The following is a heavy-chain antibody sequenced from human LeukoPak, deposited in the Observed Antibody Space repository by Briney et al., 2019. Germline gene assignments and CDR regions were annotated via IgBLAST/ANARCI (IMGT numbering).Heavy chain of an antibody. J-gene: IGHJ4*02. CDR1: GFTFTNAG. Sequence: GGSLRLSCAASGFTFTNAGMAWVRRAPGKGLEGVANIKQDGSTKDYVDSLKCRFTISRDNPKNSLYLQMNSLSADDPAVSYCARDTDGSLHYWGQGILVPVA. CDR3: ARDTDGSLHY. CDR2: IKQDGSTK. D-gene: IGHD1-26*01. V-gene: IGHV3-7*01.